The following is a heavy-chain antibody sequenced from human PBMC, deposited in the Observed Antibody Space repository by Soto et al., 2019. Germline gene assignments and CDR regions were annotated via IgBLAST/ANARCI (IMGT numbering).Heavy chain of an antibody. Sequence: QVQLQQWGAGLLKPSETLSLTCAVYGGSFSGYYWSWIRQPPGKGLEWIGEINHSGSTNYNPSLTGRVTISVDTSKNQFSLKLSSVTAADTAVYYCARKTGYDFWSGYYPPYYYYGMDVWGQGTTVTVSS. CDR2: INHSGST. CDR3: ARKTGYDFWSGYYPPYYYYGMDV. D-gene: IGHD3-3*01. CDR1: GGSFSGYY. J-gene: IGHJ6*02. V-gene: IGHV4-34*01.